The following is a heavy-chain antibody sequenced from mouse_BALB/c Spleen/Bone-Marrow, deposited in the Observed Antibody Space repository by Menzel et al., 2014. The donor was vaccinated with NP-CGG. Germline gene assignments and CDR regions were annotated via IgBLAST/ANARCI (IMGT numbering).Heavy chain of an antibody. CDR2: INSNGGST. CDR1: GFTFSSYY. D-gene: IGHD2-12*01. CDR3: ARLGNDDAKDY. J-gene: IGHJ4*01. Sequence: EVQLVESGGGLVKLGGSLKLSCAASGFTFSSYYMSWVRQTPEKRLELVAAINSNGGSTYYPDTVKGRFTISRDNAKNTLYLQMSSLKSEDTALYYCARLGNDDAKDYWGQGTSVTVSS. V-gene: IGHV5-6-2*01.